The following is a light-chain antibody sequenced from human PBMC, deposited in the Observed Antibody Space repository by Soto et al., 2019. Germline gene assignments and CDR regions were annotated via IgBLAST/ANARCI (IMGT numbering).Light chain of an antibody. J-gene: IGKJ1*01. Sequence: ALSHSPDALAVSLSARATINCKSSQTVSHSSNNKKYLAWYQQKPGQPPKLLIYWASTRYSGVPVRFSGSGSGTDFTLTISSLQAEDVAVYYCQQYYSAPWTFGQGTKVDI. CDR2: WAS. V-gene: IGKV4-1*01. CDR3: QQYYSAPWT. CDR1: QTVSHSSNNKKY.